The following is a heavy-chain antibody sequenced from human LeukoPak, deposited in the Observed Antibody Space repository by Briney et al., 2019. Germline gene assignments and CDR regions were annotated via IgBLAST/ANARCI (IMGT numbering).Heavy chain of an antibody. CDR2: ISSSGSTI. CDR3: ARVTRYSSGWFDS. D-gene: IGHD6-19*01. Sequence: GGSLRLSCAASGFTFSNYEMNWVRQAPGKGLEWVSHISSSGSTIYYADSVKGRFTISRDNAKNSLYLQMNSLRVEDTAVYYCARVTRYSSGWFDSWGQGTLVAVSS. CDR1: GFTFSNYE. J-gene: IGHJ5*01. V-gene: IGHV3-48*03.